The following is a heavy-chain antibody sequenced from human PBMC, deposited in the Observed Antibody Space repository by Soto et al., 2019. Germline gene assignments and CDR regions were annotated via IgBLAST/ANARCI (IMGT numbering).Heavy chain of an antibody. V-gene: IGHV3-33*01. D-gene: IGHD2-2*01. CDR2: IWHDGGNK. CDR3: AARSPARDY. J-gene: IGHJ4*02. Sequence: QVQLVESGGGVVQPGRSLRLSCAASGFTFSSYGMHWVRQAPGKGLEWVAVIWHDGGNKYYADSGKGRFTISRDNSKNALYLQMTSLRADDTAMSYCAARSPARDYWGQGILVTVSS. CDR1: GFTFSSYG.